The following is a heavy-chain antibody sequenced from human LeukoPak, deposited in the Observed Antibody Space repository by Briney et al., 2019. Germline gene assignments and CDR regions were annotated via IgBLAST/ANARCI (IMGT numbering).Heavy chain of an antibody. CDR2: ISWNSGTI. V-gene: IGHV3-9*01. CDR3: ARDGDSAWV. Sequence: GGSLRLSCAASGFTFDNYAMNWVRQVPGKGLEWISLISWNSGTIGYADSVKGRFTISRDNAKNSLYLQMNSLRAEDTAVYYCARDGDSAWVWGQGTLVTVSS. D-gene: IGHD2-21*01. J-gene: IGHJ4*02. CDR1: GFTFDNYA.